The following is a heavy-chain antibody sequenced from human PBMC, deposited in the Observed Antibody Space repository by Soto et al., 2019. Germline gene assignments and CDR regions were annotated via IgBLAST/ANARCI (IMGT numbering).Heavy chain of an antibody. Sequence: GGSLRLSCAASGFTFDDYAMHWVRQAPGKGLEWVSGISWNSGSIGYADSVKGRFTISRDNAKNSLYLQMNSLRAEDTALYYCAKDIFMEGYGSGATYDYWGQGTLVTVSS. CDR1: GFTFDDYA. CDR2: ISWNSGSI. V-gene: IGHV3-9*01. J-gene: IGHJ4*02. D-gene: IGHD3-10*01. CDR3: AKDIFMEGYGSGATYDY.